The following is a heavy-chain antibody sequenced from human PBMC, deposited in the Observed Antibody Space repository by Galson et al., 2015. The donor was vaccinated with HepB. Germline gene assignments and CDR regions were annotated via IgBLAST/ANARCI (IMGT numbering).Heavy chain of an antibody. Sequence: SLRLSCAASGFTFNIYWMDWVRHVPGKGLEWVAIMNPDGSQINYVDSVKGRFTISRDNSKNTLYLQMNSLRAGDTAVYYCARIAAGPYYYYYMDVWGKGTTVTVSS. V-gene: IGHV3-7*01. D-gene: IGHD6-13*01. J-gene: IGHJ6*03. CDR2: MNPDGSQI. CDR3: ARIAAGPYYYYYMDV. CDR1: GFTFNIYW.